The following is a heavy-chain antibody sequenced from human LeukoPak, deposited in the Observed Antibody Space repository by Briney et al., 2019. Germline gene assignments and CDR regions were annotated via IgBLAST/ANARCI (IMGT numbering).Heavy chain of an antibody. CDR1: EITFSSYS. CDR3: ARGGAGAFYLYHSMDV. V-gene: IGHV3-48*01. D-gene: IGHD1-14*01. Sequence: PGGSLRLSCSDSEITFSSYSMNWVRQSPGQGLEWLSYISGSSTKYYADSVKGRFTISRDNAKNSLYLQMTSLRAEDTAVYYCARGGAGAFYLYHSMDVWGQGTTVTVSS. CDR2: ISGSSTK. J-gene: IGHJ6*02.